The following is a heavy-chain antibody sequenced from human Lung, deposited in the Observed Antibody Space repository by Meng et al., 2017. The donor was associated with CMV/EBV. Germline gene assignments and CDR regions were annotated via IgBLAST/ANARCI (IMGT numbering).Heavy chain of an antibody. D-gene: IGHD2-2*01. CDR2: ISYDGSNK. Sequence: GESLKISCAASGFTFSSYAMHWVRQAPGKGLEWVAVISYDGSNKYYADSVKGRFTISRDNSKNTLYLQMNSLRAEDTAVYYCAREARGGGYCSSTSCYESYFDYWGQGTLVTVSS. V-gene: IGHV3-30-3*01. CDR1: GFTFSSYA. CDR3: AREARGGGYCSSTSCYESYFDY. J-gene: IGHJ4*02.